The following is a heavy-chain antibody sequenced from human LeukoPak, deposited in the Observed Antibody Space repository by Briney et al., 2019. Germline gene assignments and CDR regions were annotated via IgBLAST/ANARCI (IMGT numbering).Heavy chain of an antibody. D-gene: IGHD1-1*01. CDR1: GFTFSSYA. CDR3: AKAQGGTGTTFDY. V-gene: IGHV3-23*01. CDR2: ISGSGGST. J-gene: IGHJ4*02. Sequence: EGSLRLSCAASGFTFSSYAMSWVRQAPGKGLEWVSAISGSGGSTYYADSMKGRFTISRDNSKNTLYLQMNSLRAEDTAVYYCAKAQGGTGTTFDYWGQGTLVTVSS.